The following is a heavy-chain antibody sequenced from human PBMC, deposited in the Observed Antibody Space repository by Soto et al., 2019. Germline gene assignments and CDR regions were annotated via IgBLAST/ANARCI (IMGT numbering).Heavy chain of an antibody. D-gene: IGHD2-2*01. CDR3: ASVRAPAVYFDY. CDR1: GGSFSGYY. V-gene: IGHV4-34*01. Sequence: SETLSLTCAVYGGSFSGYYWSWIRQPPGKGLEWIGEINHSGSTNYNPSLKSRVTISVDTSKNQFSLKLSSVTAADTAVYYCASVRAPAVYFDYWGQGTLVTVSS. J-gene: IGHJ4*02. CDR2: INHSGST.